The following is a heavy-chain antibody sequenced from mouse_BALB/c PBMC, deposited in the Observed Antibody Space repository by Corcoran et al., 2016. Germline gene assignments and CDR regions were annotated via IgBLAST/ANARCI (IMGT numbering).Heavy chain of an antibody. Sequence: EVQLQQSGAELVKPGASVKLACTASGFNIKDTYMHWVKQRPEQGLEWIGRIDPANGNTIYDPKFQGTATITTYTSSNTAYLQLSSLASEDTAVYYCARGRGQLGLFAYWGQGTLVTVSA. CDR2: IDPANGNT. J-gene: IGHJ3*01. V-gene: IGHV14-3*02. D-gene: IGHD3-2*01. CDR1: GFNIKDTY. CDR3: ARGRGQLGLFAY.